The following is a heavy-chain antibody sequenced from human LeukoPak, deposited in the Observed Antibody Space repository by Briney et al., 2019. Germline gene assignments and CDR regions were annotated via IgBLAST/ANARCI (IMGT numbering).Heavy chain of an antibody. V-gene: IGHV3-33*03. CDR1: GFTFSSYG. D-gene: IGHD2-15*01. CDR3: AKCSGGSCYIDY. Sequence: GGSLRLSCAASGFTFSSYGMHWVRQAPGKGLEWVAVIWYDGSNKYYADSVKGRFTISRDKSKNTLYLEMNSLRAEDTAVYYCAKCSGGSCYIDYWGQGTLVTVSS. CDR2: IWYDGSNK. J-gene: IGHJ4*02.